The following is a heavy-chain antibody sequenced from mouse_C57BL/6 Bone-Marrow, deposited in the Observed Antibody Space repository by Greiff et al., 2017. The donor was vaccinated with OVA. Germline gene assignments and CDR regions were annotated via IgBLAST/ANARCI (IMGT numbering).Heavy chain of an antibody. Sequence: EVQLQQSGAELVKPGASVKLSCTASGFNIKDYYMHWVKQRTEQGLEWIGRIDPEDGETKYAPKFQGKATITADTSSNTAYLQLSSLTSEDTAVYYCARDYYGSSYEYYFDYWGQGTTLTVSS. CDR3: ARDYYGSSYEYYFDY. D-gene: IGHD1-1*01. V-gene: IGHV14-2*01. CDR1: GFNIKDYY. CDR2: IDPEDGET. J-gene: IGHJ2*01.